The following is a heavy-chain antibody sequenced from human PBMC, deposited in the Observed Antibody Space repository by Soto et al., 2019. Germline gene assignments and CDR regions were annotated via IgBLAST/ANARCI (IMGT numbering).Heavy chain of an antibody. CDR1: GFIFSKYW. D-gene: IGHD3-10*01. CDR2: IKDDGSEQ. CDR3: AIDYGSGSH. V-gene: IGHV3-7*01. Sequence: GGSLRLSCAASGFIFSKYWMTWVRQAPGKGLEWVANIKDDGSEQYYMDSVRGRFTISRDNAENSLSLQVNSLRVEDTAVYYCAIDYGSGSHWGQGTLVTVSS. J-gene: IGHJ4*02.